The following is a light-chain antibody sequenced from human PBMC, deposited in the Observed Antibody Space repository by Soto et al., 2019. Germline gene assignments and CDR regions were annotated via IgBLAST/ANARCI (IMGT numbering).Light chain of an antibody. V-gene: IGKV2-28*01. CDR2: LGS. J-gene: IGKJ1*01. CDR1: QSLLHSNGYNY. CDR3: MQALQTPRT. Sequence: DIVXXQSPLSLPVTPGEPASISCRSSQSLLHSNGYNYLDWYLQKPGQSPQLLIYLGSNRASGVPDRFSGSGSGTDFTLKISRVEAEDVGVYYCMQALQTPRTFGQGTKVEIK.